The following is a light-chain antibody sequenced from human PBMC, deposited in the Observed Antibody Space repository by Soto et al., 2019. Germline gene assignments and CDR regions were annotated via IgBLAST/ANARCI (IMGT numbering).Light chain of an antibody. CDR3: AAWDGRLSGVI. CDR1: SSNIGNNH. Sequence: QSVLTQPPSASGTPGQRVTISCSGSSSNIGNNHVYWYQQLPGTAPKLLIYRSNQRPSGVPDRFSGSRSGTSASLAISGLRSEDEADYHCAAWDGRLSGVIFGGGTKLTVL. V-gene: IGLV1-47*01. CDR2: RSN. J-gene: IGLJ2*01.